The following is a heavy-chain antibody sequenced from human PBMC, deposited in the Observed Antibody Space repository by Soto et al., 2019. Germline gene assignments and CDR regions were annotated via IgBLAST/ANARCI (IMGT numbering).Heavy chain of an antibody. CDR2: ISYDGKNK. CDR1: GFTFSTYG. V-gene: IGHV3-30*18. J-gene: IGHJ6*02. D-gene: IGHD2-2*01. Sequence: QVQLVESGGGVVQPGRSLRLSCAASGFTFSTYGMHWVRQAPGKGLEWVAVISYDGKNKYYAQSVKGRLTISRDNSKNTXYXXDNSRRVEDTAVYYCAKGQHCSSTSCHFYYYGMHVWGQGTTVAVSS. CDR3: AKGQHCSSTSCHFYYYGMHV.